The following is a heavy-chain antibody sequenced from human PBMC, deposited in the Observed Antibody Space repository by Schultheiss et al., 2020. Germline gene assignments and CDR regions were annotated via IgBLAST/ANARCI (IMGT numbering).Heavy chain of an antibody. V-gene: IGHV3-30*18. J-gene: IGHJ4*02. CDR2: ISYDGSNK. D-gene: IGHD2-21*02. CDR3: AKDLAYCGGDCYSY. CDR1: GLTFSSYG. Sequence: GGSLRLSCAASGLTFSSYGMHWVRQAPGKGLEWVAVISYDGSNKYYADSVKGRFTISRDNSKNTLYLQMNSLRAEDTAVYYCAKDLAYCGGDCYSYWGQGTLVTGSS.